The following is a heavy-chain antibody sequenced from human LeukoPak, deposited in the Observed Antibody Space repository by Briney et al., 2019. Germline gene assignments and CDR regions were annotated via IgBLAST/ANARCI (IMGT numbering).Heavy chain of an antibody. V-gene: IGHV3-9*03. D-gene: IGHD1-26*01. CDR3: AKDVSGSYRGDYFDY. J-gene: IGHJ4*02. CDR1: GFTFDDYG. Sequence: GGSLRLSCAASGFTFDDYGMSWVRQAPGKGLEWVSGISWNSGSIDYADSVKGRFTISRDNAKNSLYLQMNSLRAEDMALYYCAKDVSGSYRGDYFDYWGQGTLVTVSS. CDR2: ISWNSGSI.